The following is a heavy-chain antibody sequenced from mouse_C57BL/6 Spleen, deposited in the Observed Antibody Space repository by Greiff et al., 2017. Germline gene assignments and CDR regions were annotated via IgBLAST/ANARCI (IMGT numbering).Heavy chain of an antibody. CDR2: INPNNGGT. Sequence: EVQLQQSGPELVKPGASVKISCKASGYTFTDYYMNWVKQSHGKSLEWIGDINPNNGGTSYNQKFKGKATLTVDKSSSTAYMELRSLTSEDSAVYYCARDGNYSEYFDYWGQGTTLTVSS. CDR1: GYTFTDYY. CDR3: ARDGNYSEYFDY. V-gene: IGHV1-26*01. D-gene: IGHD2-1*01. J-gene: IGHJ2*01.